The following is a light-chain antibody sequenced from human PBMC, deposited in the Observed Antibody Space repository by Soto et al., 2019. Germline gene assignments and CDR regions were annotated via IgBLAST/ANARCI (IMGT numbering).Light chain of an antibody. CDR3: CSHAGSYTFRV. CDR1: SSDIGAYDY. Sequence: QSALTQPASLSGSPGQSITISCTGTSSDIGAYDYVSWFQQHPGKAPKLMISEVNNRPSGVSNRFSGSKSGNTASLTISGLQVEDEADYYCCSHAGSYTFRVFGTGTKVTVL. V-gene: IGLV2-14*01. CDR2: EVN. J-gene: IGLJ1*01.